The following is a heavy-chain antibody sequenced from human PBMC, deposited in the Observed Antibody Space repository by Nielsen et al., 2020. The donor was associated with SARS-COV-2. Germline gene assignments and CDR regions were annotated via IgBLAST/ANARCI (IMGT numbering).Heavy chain of an antibody. CDR1: QFTVNSKF. V-gene: IGHV3-53*01. J-gene: IGHJ4*02. CDR2: IYAGGST. D-gene: IGHD3-10*01. Sequence: GESLKISCAASQFTVNSKFISWVRQAPGKGLEWVSVIYAGGSTYYADSVKGRFTISRDISKNKLYLQMNSLRAEDTAVYYCARHGYYGSGSHYFDYWGQGTLVTVSS. CDR3: ARHGYYGSGSHYFDY.